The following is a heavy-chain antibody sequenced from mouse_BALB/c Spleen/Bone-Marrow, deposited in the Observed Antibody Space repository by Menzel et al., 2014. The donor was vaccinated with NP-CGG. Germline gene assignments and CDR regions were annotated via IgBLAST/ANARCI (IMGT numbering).Heavy chain of an antibody. V-gene: IGHV1-80*01. CDR3: AREGYDYDWFAY. CDR2: IYPGDGDT. D-gene: IGHD2-4*01. CDR1: GYAFSSYW. Sequence: VQLQGSGAELGRPGSSVKISCKASGYAFSSYWMNWVKQRPGQGLEWIGQIYPGDGDTNYNGKFKGKATLTADKSSSTAYMQLSSLTSEDSAVYFCAREGYDYDWFAYWGQGTLVPVSA. J-gene: IGHJ3*01.